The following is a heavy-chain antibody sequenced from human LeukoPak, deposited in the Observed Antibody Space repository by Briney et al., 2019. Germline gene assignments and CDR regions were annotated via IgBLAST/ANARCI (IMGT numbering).Heavy chain of an antibody. J-gene: IGHJ4*02. D-gene: IGHD2-15*01. Sequence: GASVKVSCKASGGTFSSYAISWVRQAPGQGLEWMGRIIPILGIANYAQKFQGRVTITADKSTSTAYMGLSSLRSEDTAVYYCAREVAATQHRYFDYWGQGTLVTVSS. CDR3: AREVAATQHRYFDY. CDR2: IIPILGIA. V-gene: IGHV1-69*04. CDR1: GGTFSSYA.